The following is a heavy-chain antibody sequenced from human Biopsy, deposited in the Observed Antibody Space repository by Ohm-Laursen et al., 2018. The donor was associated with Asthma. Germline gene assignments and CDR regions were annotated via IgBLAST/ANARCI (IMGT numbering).Heavy chain of an antibody. CDR2: GGSYYDGGLK. Sequence: SLRLSCSASGFTFRSYAMHWVRQAPGKGLEWVAVGGSYYDGGLKYYADSVKGRFIISRDNSKNTLYLQMNSLRAEDTAVYYCARTFHFWSPYHAEHYQLWGQGTLVTVPS. V-gene: IGHV3-30-3*01. D-gene: IGHD3-3*02. J-gene: IGHJ1*01. CDR1: GFTFRSYA. CDR3: ARTFHFWSPYHAEHYQL.